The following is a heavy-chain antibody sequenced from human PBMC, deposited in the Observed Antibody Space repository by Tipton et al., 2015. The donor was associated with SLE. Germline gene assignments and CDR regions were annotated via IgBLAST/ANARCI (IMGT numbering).Heavy chain of an antibody. V-gene: IGHV4-39*07. J-gene: IGHJ4*02. Sequence: TLSLTCTVSGGSIGSSTYYWGWIRQPPGRGLEWIGSIYYSGDTHYNPSLRSRVAISVDTSKNQFSLKLTSVTAADTAVYYCARGISSGWWHYWGQGNLVTVSS. CDR2: IYYSGDT. CDR3: ARGISSGWWHY. CDR1: GGSIGSSTYY. D-gene: IGHD6-19*01.